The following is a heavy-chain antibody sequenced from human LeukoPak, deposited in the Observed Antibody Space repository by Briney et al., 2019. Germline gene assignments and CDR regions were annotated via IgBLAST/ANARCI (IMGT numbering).Heavy chain of an antibody. V-gene: IGHV1-46*01. CDR2: INPSGGST. CDR1: GGTFSSYA. D-gene: IGHD3-10*01. Sequence: ASVKVSCKASGGTFSSYAISWVRQAPGQGLEWMGIINPSGGSTSYAQKFQGRVTMTRDTSTSTVYMELSSLRSEDTAVYYCARYYGSGSYDYWAREPWSPSPQ. CDR3: ARYYGSGSYDY. J-gene: IGHJ4*02.